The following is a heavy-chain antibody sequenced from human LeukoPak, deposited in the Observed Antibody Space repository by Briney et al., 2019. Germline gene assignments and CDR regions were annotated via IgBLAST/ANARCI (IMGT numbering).Heavy chain of an antibody. V-gene: IGHV3-23*01. CDR1: GFTFSSYA. CDR3: AKDGGELGYFDY. D-gene: IGHD1-26*01. CDR2: ISGSGGST. Sequence: GGSLRLSCAASGFTFSSYAMSWVRQAPGKGLEWVSAISGSGGSTYYADSVKSRFTISRDNSKNTLYLQMNSLRAEDTAVYYCAKDGGELGYFDYWGQGTLVTVSS. J-gene: IGHJ4*02.